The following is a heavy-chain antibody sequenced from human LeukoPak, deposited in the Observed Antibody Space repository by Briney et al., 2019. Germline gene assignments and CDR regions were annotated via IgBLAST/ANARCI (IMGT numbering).Heavy chain of an antibody. D-gene: IGHD4-17*01. CDR3: AREYGDFDY. CDR2: ISRSGST. V-gene: IGHV4-4*07. Sequence: SETLSLTCTDSSGSLSNYYWAWIRQPAGKGLEWIGRISRSGSTNYNPSLKSRVTMSVDTSKNQFSLKLNSVTAADTAVYYCAREYGDFDYWGQGTLVTVSS. J-gene: IGHJ4*02. CDR1: SGSLSNYY.